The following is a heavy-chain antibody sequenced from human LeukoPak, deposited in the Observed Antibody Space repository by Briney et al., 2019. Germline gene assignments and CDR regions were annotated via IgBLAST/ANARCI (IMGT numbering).Heavy chain of an antibody. CDR2: ISGGGGDT. D-gene: IGHD3-10*01. Sequence: GGSLRLSCAASGFTLTAYAMTWVRQTPGRGLEWVSTISGGGGDTHYADSVKGRFTISRDNSKNTLYLQMNSLRAEDTAVYYCAKSRGVILAVVDYWGQGTLVTVSS. J-gene: IGHJ4*02. CDR3: AKSRGVILAVVDY. CDR1: GFTLTAYA. V-gene: IGHV3-23*01.